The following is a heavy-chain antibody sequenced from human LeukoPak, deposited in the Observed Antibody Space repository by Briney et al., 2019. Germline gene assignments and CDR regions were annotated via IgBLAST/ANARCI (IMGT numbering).Heavy chain of an antibody. CDR1: GYTFTGYH. D-gene: IGHD1-1*01. J-gene: IGHJ4*02. CDR3: ARDGGNWYVGY. CDR2: INPNSGFT. Sequence: ASVKVSCKTSGYTFTGYHLHWVRQAPGQGLEWMGSINPNSGFTNYAQRFQGRVTMTRDTSISTVYMELSRLTSDDTAVYSWARDGGNWYVGYWGQGTLVTVSS. V-gene: IGHV1-2*02.